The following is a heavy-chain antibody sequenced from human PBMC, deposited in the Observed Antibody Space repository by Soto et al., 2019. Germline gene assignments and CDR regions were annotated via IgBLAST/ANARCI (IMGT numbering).Heavy chain of an antibody. Sequence: DVQLLESGGGLIHPGGPLRLSCAASGFTFSTYAMNWVRQVPGKGPEWVSRIIGSGINTYYTDSVKGRFTISRESSQSTLHLQMNSLRVEDTAVYYCPKGALGKSAGAICYQFDSRGQGPLVSVAS. V-gene: IGHV3-23*01. CDR2: IIGSGINT. CDR1: GFTFSTYA. CDR3: PKGALGKSAGAICYQFDS. J-gene: IGHJ4*02. D-gene: IGHD2-15*01.